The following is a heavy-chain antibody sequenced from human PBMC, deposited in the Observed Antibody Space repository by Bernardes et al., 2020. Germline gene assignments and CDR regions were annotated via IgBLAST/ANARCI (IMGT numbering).Heavy chain of an antibody. CDR2: IHDSGRT. CDR1: GGSINYYY. CDR3: AREYSSFEY. D-gene: IGHD3-22*01. V-gene: IGHV4-59*01. J-gene: IGHJ4*02. Sequence: SETLSLTCIFSGGSINYYYWSWILQPPGKGLEWIGYIHDSGRTSNNPSLESRVTMSMDMSQNLLSLRLSSVTAADTAVYDCAREYSSFEYWGQGVLVSV.